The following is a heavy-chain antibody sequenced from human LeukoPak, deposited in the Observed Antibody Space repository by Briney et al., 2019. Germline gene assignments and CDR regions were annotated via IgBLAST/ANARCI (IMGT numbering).Heavy chain of an antibody. CDR2: VGIAADT. D-gene: IGHD1-26*01. CDR1: GFTFSDHA. V-gene: IGHV3-13*01. Sequence: PRGSLRLSCAASGFTFSDHAMHWVRQATGKGLEWVSAVGIAADTFYPGSVKGRFTISRENAKNSLYLQMNSLRVEDTAVYYCVRQKKSHGNFDYWGQGTLVTVSS. J-gene: IGHJ4*02. CDR3: VRQKKSHGNFDY.